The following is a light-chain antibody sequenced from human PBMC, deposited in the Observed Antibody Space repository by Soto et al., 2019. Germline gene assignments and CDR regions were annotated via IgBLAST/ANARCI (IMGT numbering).Light chain of an antibody. V-gene: IGKV4-1*01. J-gene: IGKJ1*01. CDR3: QQYYSNPKT. Sequence: DIVMTQSPDSLAVSLGERATINCKSSQSVLHTSNNKNYLAWYRQKPGQPPKLLIYWASTRASGVPDRISGSWSGTDFTLTISSLQTEDVAVYYCQQYYSNPKTFGQGTKVEIK. CDR1: QSVLHTSNNKNY. CDR2: WAS.